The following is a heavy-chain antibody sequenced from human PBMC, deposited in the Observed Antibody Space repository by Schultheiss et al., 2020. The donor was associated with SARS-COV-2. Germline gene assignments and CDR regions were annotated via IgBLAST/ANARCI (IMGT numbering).Heavy chain of an antibody. CDR2: ILYDGSNK. V-gene: IGHV3-30-3*01. J-gene: IGHJ6*02. CDR3: AGGGYDFWSGLPLYYYYYGMDV. CDR1: GFTFSSYA. D-gene: IGHD3-3*01. Sequence: GGSLRLSCAASGFTFSSYAMHWVRQAPGKGLEWVAVILYDGSNKYYADYVKGRFTISRDNSKNTLYLQMNSLRAEDTAVYYCAGGGYDFWSGLPLYYYYYGMDVWGQGTTVTVSS.